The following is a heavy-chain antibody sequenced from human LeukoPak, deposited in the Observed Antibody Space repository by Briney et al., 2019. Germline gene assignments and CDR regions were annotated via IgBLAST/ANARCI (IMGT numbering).Heavy chain of an antibody. J-gene: IGHJ5*02. Sequence: GASLKVSCKASGGNFANYAVSWVRQAPGQGLEWMGWINPNSGGTNYAQKFQGRVTMTRDTSISTAYMELSRLRSDDTAVYYCARMTGLYSWGQGTLVTVSS. CDR3: ARMTGLYS. V-gene: IGHV1-2*02. CDR1: GGNFANYA. D-gene: IGHD3-9*01. CDR2: INPNSGGT.